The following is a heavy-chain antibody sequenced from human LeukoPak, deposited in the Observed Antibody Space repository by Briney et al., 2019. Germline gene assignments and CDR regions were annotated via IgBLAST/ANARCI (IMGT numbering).Heavy chain of an antibody. CDR1: GFTFGDYA. J-gene: IGHJ4*02. Sequence: GGSLRLSCTASGFTFGDYAMSWVRQAPGKGLEWVGFIRSKAYGRTTEYAASVKGRFTISRDDSKSIAYLQMNSLKTEDTAVYYCTRVNVLLWFGESEPFDYWGQGTLVTVSS. V-gene: IGHV3-49*04. CDR2: IRSKAYGRTT. CDR3: TRVNVLLWFGESEPFDY. D-gene: IGHD3-10*01.